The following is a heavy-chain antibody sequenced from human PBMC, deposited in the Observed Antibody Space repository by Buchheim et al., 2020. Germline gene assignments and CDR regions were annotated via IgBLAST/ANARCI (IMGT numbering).Heavy chain of an antibody. V-gene: IGHV4-34*01. CDR2: INHSGST. CDR1: GGSFSGYY. CDR3: ARGSGLAPTVTTSYYYYYMDV. D-gene: IGHD4-11*01. J-gene: IGHJ6*03. Sequence: QVQLQQWGAGLLKPSETLSLTCAVYGGSFSGYYWSWIRQPPGKGLEWIGEINHSGSTNYNPSLKSRVTISVDTSKNQFSLKLSSVTAADTAVYYCARGSGLAPTVTTSYYYYYMDVWGKGTT.